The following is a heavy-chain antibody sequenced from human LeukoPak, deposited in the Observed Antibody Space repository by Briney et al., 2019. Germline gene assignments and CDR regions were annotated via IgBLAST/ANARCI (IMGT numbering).Heavy chain of an antibody. CDR1: GFTVSSNY. V-gene: IGHV3-66*02. J-gene: IGHJ6*03. Sequence: GGSLRLSCAASGFTVSSNYMSWVRQAPGKGLGWVSVIYSGGSTYYADSVKGRFTISRDNSKNTLYLQMNSLRAEDTAVYYCARDRGGYYYYYMDVWGKGTTVTVSS. CDR2: IYSGGST. D-gene: IGHD2-15*01. CDR3: ARDRGGYYYYYMDV.